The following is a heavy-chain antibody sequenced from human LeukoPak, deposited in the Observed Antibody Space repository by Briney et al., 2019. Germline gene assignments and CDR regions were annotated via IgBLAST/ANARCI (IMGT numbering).Heavy chain of an antibody. J-gene: IGHJ3*02. CDR2: INHSGST. V-gene: IGHV4-34*01. Sequence: PSETLSLTCAVYGGSFSGYYWSWIRQPPGKGLEWIGEINHSGSTNYNPSLKSRVTISVDTSKNQFSLKLSSVTAADTAVYYCARELGYGGNNAFDIWGQGTMVTVS. CDR1: GGSFSGYY. CDR3: ARELGYGGNNAFDI. D-gene: IGHD4-23*01.